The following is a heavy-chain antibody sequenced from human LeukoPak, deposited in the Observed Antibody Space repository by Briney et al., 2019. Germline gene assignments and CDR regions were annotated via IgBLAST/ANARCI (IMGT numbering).Heavy chain of an antibody. Sequence: ASVNVSCKASGYTFTIYYMHWVRQAPGQGREWMGIINPSGGSTSYAQKFQGRVTVTRDTSTSSVYMELSSLRSEDTAVYYCARWAVVPADRFDYWGQGTLVTVSS. D-gene: IGHD2-2*01. V-gene: IGHV1-46*01. CDR2: INPSGGST. CDR3: ARWAVVPADRFDY. CDR1: GYTFTIYY. J-gene: IGHJ4*02.